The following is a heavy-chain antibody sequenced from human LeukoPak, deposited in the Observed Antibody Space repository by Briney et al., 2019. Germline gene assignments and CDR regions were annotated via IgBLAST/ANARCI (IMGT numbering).Heavy chain of an antibody. CDR3: AQVGASEGPFDY. V-gene: IGHV1-69*04. D-gene: IGHD1-26*01. J-gene: IGHJ4*02. CDR2: IIPILGIA. CDR1: GGTFSSYA. Sequence: ASVKVSCKASGGTFSSYAISWVRQAPGQGLEWMGRIIPILGIANYAQKFQGRVTITADKSTSTAYMELSSLRSDDTAVYYCAQVGASEGPFDYWGQGTLVTVSS.